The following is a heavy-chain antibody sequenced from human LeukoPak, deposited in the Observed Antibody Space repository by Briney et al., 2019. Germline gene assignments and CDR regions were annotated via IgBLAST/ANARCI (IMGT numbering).Heavy chain of an antibody. J-gene: IGHJ4*02. CDR1: GYSFTDYF. V-gene: IGHV1-2*02. CDR2: NNPKSGGT. Sequence: ASVKVSCKASGYSFTDYFMHWVRQAPGQGLEWMGWNNPKSGGTKYAEKFQGRVTMTRDTSINTAYLELSRLRSDDTAVYYCARVVGSRWVFFHYFDYWGQGTLVTVSS. D-gene: IGHD6-19*01. CDR3: ARVVGSRWVFFHYFDY.